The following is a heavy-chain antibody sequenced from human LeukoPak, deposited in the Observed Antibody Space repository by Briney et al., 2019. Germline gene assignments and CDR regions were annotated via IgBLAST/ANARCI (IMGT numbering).Heavy chain of an antibody. CDR3: AKDRPTWPIDY. CDR1: GFTFSSYS. D-gene: IGHD5-12*01. V-gene: IGHV3-23*01. CDR2: ISSSGSNT. Sequence: GSLSLSSSASGFTFSSYSMSWLRHAPGNELKWVSAISSSGSNTYYADSVKGRFTISRDNSKNTLYLQMNSLRAEDTAVYYCAKDRPTWPIDYWGQGTLVTVSS. J-gene: IGHJ4*02.